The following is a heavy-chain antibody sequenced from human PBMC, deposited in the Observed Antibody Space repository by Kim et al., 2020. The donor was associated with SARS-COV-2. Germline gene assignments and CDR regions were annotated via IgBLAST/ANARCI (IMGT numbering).Heavy chain of an antibody. V-gene: IGHV4-59*01. Sequence: PSLKSRVTISADTSKNQFSLNLTSVTAADTAVYYCATSIVIYYYYGMDVWGQGTTVTVSS. D-gene: IGHD4-4*01. J-gene: IGHJ6*02. CDR3: ATSIVIYYYYGMDV.